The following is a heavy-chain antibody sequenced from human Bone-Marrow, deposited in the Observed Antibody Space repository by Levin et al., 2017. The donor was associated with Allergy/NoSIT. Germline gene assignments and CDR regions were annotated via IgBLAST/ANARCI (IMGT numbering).Heavy chain of an antibody. Sequence: GGSLRLSCAASGFTFSSYDMHWVRQATGKGLEWVSAIGIAGDTYYPGSVKGRFTISRENAKNSLYLQMNSLRAGDTAVYYCARRGITMYAFDMWGQGTMVTVSS. D-gene: IGHD3-10*02. CDR2: IGIAGDT. CDR1: GFTFSSYD. V-gene: IGHV3-13*01. J-gene: IGHJ3*02. CDR3: ARRGITMYAFDM.